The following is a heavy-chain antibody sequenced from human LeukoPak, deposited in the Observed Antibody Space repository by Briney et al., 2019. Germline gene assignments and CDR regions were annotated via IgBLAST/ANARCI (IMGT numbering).Heavy chain of an antibody. D-gene: IGHD5-18*01. V-gene: IGHV1-2*02. CDR3: ARPVDTAMADGMDV. J-gene: IGHJ6*02. CDR1: GYXFTGYY. CDR2: INPNSGGT. Sequence: ASVKVSCKASGYXFTGYYLHWVRQAPGQGFEWMGWINPNSGGTNFAQKFQGRVTMTRDTSISTAYMELSSLRSEDTAVYYCARPVDTAMADGMDVWGQGTTVTVSS.